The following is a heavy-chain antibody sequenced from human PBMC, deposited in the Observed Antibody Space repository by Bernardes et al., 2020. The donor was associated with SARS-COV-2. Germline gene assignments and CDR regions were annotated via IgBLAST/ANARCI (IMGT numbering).Heavy chain of an antibody. V-gene: IGHV3-30*03. D-gene: IGHD4-17*01. J-gene: IGHJ6*02. CDR1: GFTFSSYG. CDR3: ARAYGDYFGYYYYGMDV. CDR2: ISYDGSNK. Sequence: GWSLRLSCAASGFTFSSYGMHWVRQAPGKGLEWVAVISYDGSNKYYADSVKGRFTISRDNSKNTLYLQMNSLRAEDTAVYYCARAYGDYFGYYYYGMDVGRQGTLVTVSS.